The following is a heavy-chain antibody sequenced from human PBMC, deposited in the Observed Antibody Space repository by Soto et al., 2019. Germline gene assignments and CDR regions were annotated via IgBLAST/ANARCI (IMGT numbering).Heavy chain of an antibody. Sequence: SETLSLTCAVSGGSVSSGNCYWSWLRQPPGKGLEWIGYVYYTGSTNYNPSLKSRVTISVDTSKNQFSLRLSSVTAADTAVYFCARAIHDYDTTGYLSFDYWGQGTLVTVSS. V-gene: IGHV4-61*01. CDR1: GGSVSSGNCY. CDR3: ARAIHDYDTTGYLSFDY. CDR2: VYYTGST. J-gene: IGHJ4*02. D-gene: IGHD3-22*01.